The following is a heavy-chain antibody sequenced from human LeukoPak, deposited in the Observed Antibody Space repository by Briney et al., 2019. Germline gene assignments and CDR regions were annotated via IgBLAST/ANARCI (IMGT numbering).Heavy chain of an antibody. CDR3: ARHRGYCSGGSCQNNWFDP. Sequence: PSETLSLTCAVSGDSISSSHWWSWVRQSPGKGLEWIGEIYHSGNTNYNPSLKSRVAISLGKSSNQFSLKLSSVTAADTAVYYCARHRGYCSGGSCQNNWFDPWGQGTLVTVSS. CDR2: IYHSGNT. CDR1: GDSISSSHW. V-gene: IGHV4-4*02. J-gene: IGHJ5*02. D-gene: IGHD2-15*01.